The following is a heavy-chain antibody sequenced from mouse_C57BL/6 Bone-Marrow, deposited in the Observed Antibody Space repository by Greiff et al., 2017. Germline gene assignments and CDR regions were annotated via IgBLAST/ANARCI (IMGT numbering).Heavy chain of an antibody. D-gene: IGHD1-1*01. CDR1: GYTFTSYW. V-gene: IGHV1-69*01. CDR3: ARSGNTTVVGPEYFDV. J-gene: IGHJ1*03. CDR2: IDPSDSYT. Sequence: QVQLQQPGAELVMPGASVKLSCKASGYTFTSYWMHWVKQRPGQGLEWIGEIDPSDSYTNYNQKFKGKSTLTVDKSSSTAYMPRSSLTSEDAAVYYCARSGNTTVVGPEYFDVWGTGTTVTVSS.